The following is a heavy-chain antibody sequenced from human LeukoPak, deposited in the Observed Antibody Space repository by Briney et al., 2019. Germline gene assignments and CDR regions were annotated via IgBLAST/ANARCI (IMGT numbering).Heavy chain of an antibody. Sequence: PGGSLRLSRVASGSTFSSYSMNWVRQAPGKGLEWVSSISSSSSHIYYGDSVKGRFIISRDNAKNSLYLHMNSLRAEDTAVYYCARDRGPNWWEVYAFDNWGQGTLVTVSS. CDR3: ARDRGPNWWEVYAFDN. V-gene: IGHV3-21*01. CDR1: GSTFSSYS. CDR2: ISSSSSHI. D-gene: IGHD3-10*01. J-gene: IGHJ4*02.